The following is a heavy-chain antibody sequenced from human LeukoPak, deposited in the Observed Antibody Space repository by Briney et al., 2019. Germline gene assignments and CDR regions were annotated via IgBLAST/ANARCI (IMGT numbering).Heavy chain of an antibody. CDR2: ISTSGSTI. D-gene: IGHD6-6*01. V-gene: IGHV3-48*04. CDR1: GFSLRDYS. Sequence: GGSLRLSCAASGFSLRDYSMDWVRQAPGKGLEWVSYISTSGSTIYYADSVKGRFTISRDNAKNSLYLQMNSLRAEDTAVYYCASRIAARPIDYWGQGTLVTVSS. CDR3: ASRIAARPIDY. J-gene: IGHJ4*02.